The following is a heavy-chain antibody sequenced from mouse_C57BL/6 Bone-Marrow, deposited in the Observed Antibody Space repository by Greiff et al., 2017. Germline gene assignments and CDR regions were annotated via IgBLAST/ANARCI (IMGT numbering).Heavy chain of an antibody. V-gene: IGHV1-81*01. CDR1: GYTFTSYG. D-gene: IGHD3-2*02. CDR3: ARKDSSGSAWFAY. CDR2: IYPRSGNT. J-gene: IGHJ3*01. Sequence: VKVVESGAELARPGASVKLSCKASGYTFTSYGISWVKQRTGQGLEWIGEIYPRSGNTYYNEKFKGKATLTADKSSSTAYMELRSLTSEDSAVYFCARKDSSGSAWFAYWGQGTLVTVSA.